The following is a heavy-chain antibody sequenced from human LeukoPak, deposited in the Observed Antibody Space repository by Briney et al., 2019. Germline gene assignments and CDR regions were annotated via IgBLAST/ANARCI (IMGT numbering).Heavy chain of an antibody. CDR1: VYIFTDYY. J-gene: IGHJ3*02. V-gene: IGHV1-2*02. D-gene: IGHD5-12*01. Sequence: ASLRVSFMPAVYIFTDYYMHWVRQAPGQGLEWMGWIKADSGGTVNAQNFQGRVALTRDTSINTIYMELSSLRSDDTAIYYCAREGHSGSDLGAFDIWGQGTMVTASS. CDR2: IKADSGGT. CDR3: AREGHSGSDLGAFDI.